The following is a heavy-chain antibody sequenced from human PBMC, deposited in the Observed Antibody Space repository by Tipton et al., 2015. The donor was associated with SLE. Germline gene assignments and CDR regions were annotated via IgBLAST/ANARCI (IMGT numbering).Heavy chain of an antibody. CDR1: GGSLSGHY. Sequence: LSLTCAVYGGSLSGHYWTWIRQSPGKGLEWVSGISGSDGSTYCADSVKGRFTISRDNSKNTLYLQMNSLRAEDTAVYHCALELHSQMGRYFDYWGQGALLTVSS. V-gene: IGHV3-23*01. J-gene: IGHJ4*02. CDR2: ISGSDGST. D-gene: IGHD5-24*01. CDR3: ALELHSQMGRYFDY.